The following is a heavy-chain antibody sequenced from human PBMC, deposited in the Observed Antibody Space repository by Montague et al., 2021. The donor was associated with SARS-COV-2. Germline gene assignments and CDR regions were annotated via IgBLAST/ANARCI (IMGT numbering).Heavy chain of an antibody. CDR1: GASISSSSYY. CDR2: KYYSGST. Sequence: SETLSLTCTVSGASISSSSYYWGWIRQPPGQGLEWIGFKYYSGSTYSIPTLKSRVTISVDTSKNQFSLKLSSVTAADTDVYYCAPLPSSITMFGVVRGYYLDVWGQGTLVTVSS. J-gene: IGHJ4*02. CDR3: APLPSSITMFGVVRGYYLDV. D-gene: IGHD3-3*01. V-gene: IGHV4-39*01.